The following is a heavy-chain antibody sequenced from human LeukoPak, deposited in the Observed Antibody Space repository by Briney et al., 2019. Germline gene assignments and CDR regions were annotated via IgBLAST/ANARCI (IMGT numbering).Heavy chain of an antibody. CDR3: ARERSWIQLWIDAFDI. CDR1: GFTFSSYW. CDR2: IKQDGSEK. D-gene: IGHD5-18*01. Sequence: QPGGSLRLSCAASGFTFSSYWMSWVRQAPGKGLEWVANIKQDGSEKYYVDSVKGRFAISRDNAKNSLYLQMNSLRAEDTAVYYCARERSWIQLWIDAFDIWGQGTMVTVSS. J-gene: IGHJ3*02. V-gene: IGHV3-7*04.